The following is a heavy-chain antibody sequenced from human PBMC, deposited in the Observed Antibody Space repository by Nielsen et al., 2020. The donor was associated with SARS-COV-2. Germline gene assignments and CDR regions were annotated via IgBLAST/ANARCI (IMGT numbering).Heavy chain of an antibody. CDR3: ARSAADGYSDY. CDR1: GFSVSSHD. D-gene: IGHD5-24*01. CDR2: IYSDGST. Sequence: GGSLRLSCAASGFSVSSHDMNWVRQAPGKGLQWVSLIYSDGSTKYADSVKGRFTISRDNSRNTVYLQMNSLRAEDTAVYYCARSAADGYSDYWGQGTLVTVSS. V-gene: IGHV3-53*01. J-gene: IGHJ4*02.